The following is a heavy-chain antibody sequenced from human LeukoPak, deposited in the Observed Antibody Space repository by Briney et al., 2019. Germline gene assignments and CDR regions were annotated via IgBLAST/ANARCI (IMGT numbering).Heavy chain of an antibody. Sequence: ASVKVSCKASGYTFTSYYMHWVRQAPGQGLEWMGIINPSGGSTSCAQKFQGRVTMTRDMSTSTVYMELSSLRSEDTAVYYCARVKGRANWFDPWGQGTLVTVSS. CDR3: ARVKGRANWFDP. J-gene: IGHJ5*02. CDR2: INPSGGST. V-gene: IGHV1-46*01. CDR1: GYTFTSYY.